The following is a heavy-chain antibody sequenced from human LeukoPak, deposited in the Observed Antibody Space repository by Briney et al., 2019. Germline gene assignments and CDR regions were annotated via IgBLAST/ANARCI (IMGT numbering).Heavy chain of an antibody. CDR2: IYHSGST. J-gene: IGHJ3*02. CDR1: GYSISSDYY. D-gene: IGHD1-20*01. Sequence: SETLSLTCIVSGYSISSDYYWGWIRQPPGKGLEWIGNIYHSGSTYYNPPLRSRVTISIDTSKNQFSLKLSSVTAADTAVYYCAREWDNWNAGAFDIWGQGTMVTVSS. V-gene: IGHV4-38-2*02. CDR3: AREWDNWNAGAFDI.